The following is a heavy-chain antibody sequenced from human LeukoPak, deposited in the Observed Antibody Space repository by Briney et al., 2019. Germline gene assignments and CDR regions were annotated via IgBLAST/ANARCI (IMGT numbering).Heavy chain of an antibody. J-gene: IGHJ3*02. Sequence: GGSLRLSCAASGFTFSSYGMHWVRQATGKGLEWVAVIWYDGSNKYYADSVKGRFTISRDNSKNTLYLQMNSLRAEDTAVYYCARALRVEDFDIWGQGTMVTVSS. CDR2: IWYDGSNK. CDR1: GFTFSSYG. D-gene: IGHD4-17*01. CDR3: ARALRVEDFDI. V-gene: IGHV3-33*01.